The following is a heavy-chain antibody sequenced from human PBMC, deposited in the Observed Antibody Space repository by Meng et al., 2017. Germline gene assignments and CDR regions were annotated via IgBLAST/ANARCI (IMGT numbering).Heavy chain of an antibody. V-gene: IGHV1-46*01. D-gene: IGHD3-3*01. J-gene: IGHJ4*02. CDR2: IKSNDHST. CDR3: ARDFEWSLDY. CDR1: GYTFTSNH. Sequence: QVQLAQSGAEAKMPGASVKISCQASGYTFTSNHMHWVRQAPGQGLEWMGIIKSNDHSTNYAQKFQGRLIMTWDTSTSTVYMELNSLRSDDTAVYYCARDFEWSLDYWGQGTLVTVSS.